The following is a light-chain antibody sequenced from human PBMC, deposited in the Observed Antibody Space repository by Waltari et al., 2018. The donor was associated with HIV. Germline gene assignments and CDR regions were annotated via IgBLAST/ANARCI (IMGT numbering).Light chain of an antibody. CDR3: NSYTSISTWV. J-gene: IGLJ3*02. CDR1: SSDVGSYSY. Sequence: QSALTQPASVSGSPGQSITISCTGSSSDVGSYSYVSWYQPHPGKAPKLMIYAVSYRPSGVSNRFSGSESGNTASLTISGLQAEDEADDYCNSYTSISTWVFGGGTKLTVL. V-gene: IGLV2-14*01. CDR2: AVS.